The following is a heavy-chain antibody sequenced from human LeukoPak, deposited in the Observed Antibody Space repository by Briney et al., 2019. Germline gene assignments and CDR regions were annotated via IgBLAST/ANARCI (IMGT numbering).Heavy chain of an antibody. Sequence: PGGSLRLSCAASGFTFSDYYMSWIRQAPGRGLEWVSYISTGSSFTSYADSVKGRFTISRDNAKNSLYLQMNSLRAEDTAVYYCARGLTAYTLDYWGQGTLVTVSS. CDR2: ISTGSSFT. CDR3: ARGLTAYTLDY. CDR1: GFTFSDYY. D-gene: IGHD3-16*01. V-gene: IGHV3-11*06. J-gene: IGHJ4*02.